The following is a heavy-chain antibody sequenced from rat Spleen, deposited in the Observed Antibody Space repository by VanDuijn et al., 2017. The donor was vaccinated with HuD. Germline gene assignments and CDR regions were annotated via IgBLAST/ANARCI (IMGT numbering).Heavy chain of an antibody. CDR2: IWTGGST. J-gene: IGHJ3*01. V-gene: IGHV2-43*01. CDR3: AREATEAPFAY. D-gene: IGHD1-11*01. Sequence: QVQLKESGPGLVQPSQTLSLTCTVSGFSLTSYHVSWVRQPPGKGLEWMGVIWTGGSTDYNSALKSRLSISRDTPKSQVFLKMSSLKTEDTATYYCAREATEAPFAYWGQGTLVTVSS. CDR1: GFSLTSYH.